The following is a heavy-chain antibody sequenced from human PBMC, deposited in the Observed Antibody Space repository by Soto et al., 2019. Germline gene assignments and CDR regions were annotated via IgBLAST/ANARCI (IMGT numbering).Heavy chain of an antibody. CDR3: VRSKGGYSYVTTVDY. D-gene: IGHD5-18*01. CDR1: GFTFDDYA. CDR2: ISWNSGNI. Sequence: EVQLEESGGALVQPGRSLRLSCAASGFTFDDYAMYWVRQVLGKGLEWVSSISWNSGNIGYADSVKGRFTTPRDNADNSLYLQMNSLRPDDTALYYCVRSKGGYSYVTTVDYWGQGTLVTVSS. J-gene: IGHJ4*02. V-gene: IGHV3-9*01.